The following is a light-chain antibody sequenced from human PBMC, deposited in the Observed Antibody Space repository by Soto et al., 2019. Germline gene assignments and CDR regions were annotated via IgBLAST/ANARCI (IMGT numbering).Light chain of an antibody. Sequence: QSVLTQPASVSGSPGQSITISCTGTSNDVGGYNLMSWFQQHPGKAPKLMISEVNKRPSGVSNRFSGSKSANTASLTISGLQAEDEADYYCCSHVGGSSPQWVFGGGTKLTVL. CDR3: CSHVGGSSPQWV. CDR2: EVN. J-gene: IGLJ3*02. V-gene: IGLV2-23*02. CDR1: SNDVGGYNL.